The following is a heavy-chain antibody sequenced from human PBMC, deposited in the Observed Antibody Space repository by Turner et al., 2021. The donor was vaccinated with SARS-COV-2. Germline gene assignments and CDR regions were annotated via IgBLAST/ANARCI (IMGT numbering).Heavy chain of an antibody. Sequence: QVQLVGSGGGLVQPGGSLRLSCAASGFTFSGYARHWVRQAPGKGLEWVCLISIDGSNEYYADSVKGRFTISRDNSKNTLYLQMNSLRAEDTSVYYCARAYSGSYFGAFDIWGQGTMVTISS. CDR1: GFTFSGYA. V-gene: IGHV3-30-3*01. CDR3: ARAYSGSYFGAFDI. D-gene: IGHD1-26*01. CDR2: ISIDGSNE. J-gene: IGHJ3*02.